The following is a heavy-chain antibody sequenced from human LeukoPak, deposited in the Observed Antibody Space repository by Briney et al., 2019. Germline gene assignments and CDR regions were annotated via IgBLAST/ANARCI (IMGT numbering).Heavy chain of an antibody. CDR1: GFTVSSDY. CDR3: ARSSQVWSPYYFDY. CDR2: LYSGGTT. Sequence: GGPLRLSCTASGFTVSSDYMGWVRQAPGKGLKGVSFLYSGGTTHYADSVKGRFIISRDNSKNTLYPQMNSLRAEDTAVYYCARSSQVWSPYYFDYWGQGTLVTVS. J-gene: IGHJ4*02. V-gene: IGHV3-66*01. D-gene: IGHD3-10*01.